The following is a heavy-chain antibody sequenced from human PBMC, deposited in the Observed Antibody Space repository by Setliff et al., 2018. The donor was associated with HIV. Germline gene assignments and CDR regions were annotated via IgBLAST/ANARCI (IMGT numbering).Heavy chain of an antibody. Sequence: SETLSLTCTVSGGPMTTISSYWGWIRQSPGKGLEWIASIYYGGSTYYNPSLKSRTTISLDTSKNQFSLTLRSVTAADTAMYYCARTGSRSDWRHWGRGALVTVSS. CDR3: ARTGSRSDWRH. V-gene: IGHV4-39*01. J-gene: IGHJ4*02. D-gene: IGHD6-19*01. CDR1: GGPMTTISSY. CDR2: IYYGGST.